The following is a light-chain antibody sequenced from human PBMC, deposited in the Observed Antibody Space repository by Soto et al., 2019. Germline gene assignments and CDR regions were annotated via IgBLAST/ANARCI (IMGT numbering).Light chain of an antibody. CDR2: DAS. J-gene: IGKJ5*01. CDR1: QSVNSY. Sequence: EIVLTQSPATLSLSPGERATLSCRASQSVNSYLAWYQQKPGPAPSLLIYDASNRATGIPARFSGSGSGTDFSLTISSLEPEDFAVYYCQHRSIWPVSFGQGTRLEIK. CDR3: QHRSIWPVS. V-gene: IGKV3-11*01.